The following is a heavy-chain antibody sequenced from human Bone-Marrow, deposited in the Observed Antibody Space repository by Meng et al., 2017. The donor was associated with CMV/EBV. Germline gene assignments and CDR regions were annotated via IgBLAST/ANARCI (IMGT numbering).Heavy chain of an antibody. J-gene: IGHJ4*02. CDR2: ISSSGSTI. CDR1: GFTFSDYY. D-gene: IGHD6-6*01. V-gene: IGHV3-11*04. CDR3: ARDLASSSYDY. Sequence: GESLKISCAASGFTFSDYYMSWIRQAPGKGLEWVSYISSSGSTIYYADSVKGRFTISRDNAKNSLYLQMNSLRAEDTAVYYCARDLASSSYDYWGQGTLVTVSS.